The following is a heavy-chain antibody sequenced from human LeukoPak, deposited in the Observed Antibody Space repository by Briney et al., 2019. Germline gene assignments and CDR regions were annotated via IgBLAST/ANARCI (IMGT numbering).Heavy chain of an antibody. CDR3: ARPNTYYYDSSGYYFSDAFDI. CDR1: GYSISSGYY. D-gene: IGHD3-22*01. Sequence: ASETLSLTCAVSGYSISSGYYWGWIRQPPGKGLEWIGSIYHSGSTYYNPSLKSRVTISVDTSKNQFSLKLSSMTAADTAVYYCARPNTYYYDSSGYYFSDAFDIWGQGTMVTVSS. J-gene: IGHJ3*02. CDR2: IYHSGST. V-gene: IGHV4-38-2*01.